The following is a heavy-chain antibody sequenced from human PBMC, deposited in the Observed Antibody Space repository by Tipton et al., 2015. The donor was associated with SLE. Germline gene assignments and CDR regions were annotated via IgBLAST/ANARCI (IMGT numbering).Heavy chain of an antibody. CDR1: GFDFWSFG. CDR3: AKVSWAGGSFGGDVLDI. Sequence: QLVQSGGGSVQPGGSLRLSCAASGFDFWSFGIHWVRQAPGKGLEWVAVISYDESQKNFADSVKGRFTISRDNSKSTVYLQMNRLRPEDTAVYFCAKVSWAGGSFGGDVLDIWGQGTTVSVSS. CDR2: ISYDESQK. D-gene: IGHD1-26*01. V-gene: IGHV3-30*18. J-gene: IGHJ3*02.